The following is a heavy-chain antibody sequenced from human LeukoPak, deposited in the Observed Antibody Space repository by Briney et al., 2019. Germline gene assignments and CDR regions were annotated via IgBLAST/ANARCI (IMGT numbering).Heavy chain of an antibody. CDR1: GFTFSSYA. V-gene: IGHV3-23*01. J-gene: IGHJ3*02. Sequence: GGSLRLSCAASGFTFSSYAMSRVRQAPGKGLEWVSAISGSGGSTYYADSVKGRFTISRDNSKNALYLQMNSLRAEDTAVYYCARDGNIAARRGSAFDIWGQGTMVTVSS. CDR3: ARDGNIAARRGSAFDI. D-gene: IGHD6-6*01. CDR2: ISGSGGST.